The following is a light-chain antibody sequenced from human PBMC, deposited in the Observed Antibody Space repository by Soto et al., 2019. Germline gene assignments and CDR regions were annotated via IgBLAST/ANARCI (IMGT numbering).Light chain of an antibody. V-gene: IGKV3-20*01. CDR3: QQYGNSLT. Sequence: IVLTQTPGTLSLSPGDRATLSCRASQSLSSRCLAGNQQKPGQAPRLLIYAASSSATGIPDRFSGSWSGTDFTLTISRLEPEDFAVYYCQQYGNSLTFGGGTKVEIK. CDR2: AAS. CDR1: QSLSSRC. J-gene: IGKJ4*01.